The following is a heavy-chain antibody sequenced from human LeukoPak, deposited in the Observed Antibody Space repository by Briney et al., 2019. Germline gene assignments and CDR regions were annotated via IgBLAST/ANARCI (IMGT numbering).Heavy chain of an antibody. CDR1: GGTFSSYA. Sequence: SVKVSCKASGGTFSSYAISWVRQAPGQGLEWMGGIIPIFGTANYAQKFQGRVTITEDESTSTAYMELSSLRSEDAAVYYCAGGYSSSWEFDYWGQGTLVTVSS. V-gene: IGHV1-69*13. D-gene: IGHD6-13*01. CDR2: IIPIFGTA. J-gene: IGHJ4*02. CDR3: AGGYSSSWEFDY.